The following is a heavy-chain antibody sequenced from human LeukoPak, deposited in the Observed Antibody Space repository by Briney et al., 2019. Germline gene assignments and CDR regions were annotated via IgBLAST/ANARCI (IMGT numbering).Heavy chain of an antibody. CDR3: ARDLDYGVYADY. CDR1: GFTFSDYY. CDR2: ISGSGSTI. V-gene: IGHV3-11*01. Sequence: KPGGSLRLSCAASGFTFSDYYMSWIRQAPGKGLEWVSYISGSGSTIYYADSVKGRFTISRDNAKNSLYLQMNSLRAEDTAVYYCARDLDYGVYADYWGQGTPVTVSS. J-gene: IGHJ4*02. D-gene: IGHD4-17*01.